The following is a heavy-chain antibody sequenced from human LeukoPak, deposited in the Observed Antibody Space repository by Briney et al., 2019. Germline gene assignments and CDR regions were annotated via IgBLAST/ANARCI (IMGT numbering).Heavy chain of an antibody. CDR3: VKITSVTGGDC. Sequence: PGGSLRLSCVVSGFTFSTYSMNWVRQAPGKGLEYVSGISNNGGSSFYADSVKGRFTISRDNSKNTLYLQMSSLRAEDTALYYCVKITSVTGGDCWGQGTRLTVSS. V-gene: IGHV3-64D*09. D-gene: IGHD1-1*01. J-gene: IGHJ4*02. CDR2: ISNNGGSS. CDR1: GFTFSTYS.